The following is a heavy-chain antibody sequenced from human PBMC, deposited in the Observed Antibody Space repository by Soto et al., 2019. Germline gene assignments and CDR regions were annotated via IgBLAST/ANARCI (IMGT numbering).Heavy chain of an antibody. V-gene: IGHV4-59*01. D-gene: IGHD5-12*01. CDR2: IYYSGST. J-gene: IGHJ3*02. CDR3: ARERRDGYKRAFDI. CDR1: GGSISSYY. Sequence: RSLTCTVSGGSISSYYWSWIRQPPGKGLEWIGYIYYSGSTNYNPSLKSRVTISVDTSKNQFSLKLSSVTAADTAVYYCARERRDGYKRAFDIWGQGTMVTVSS.